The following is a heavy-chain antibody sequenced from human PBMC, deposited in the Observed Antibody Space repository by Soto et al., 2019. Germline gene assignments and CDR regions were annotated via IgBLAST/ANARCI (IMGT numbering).Heavy chain of an antibody. Sequence: QVQLVQSGAEVKKPGASVKVSCKASGYTFTSYYMHWVRQAPGQGLEWMGIINPSGGSTSYAQKFQGRXTXHXXTSTSTVYMELSSLRSEDTAVYYCARVSSWSCFDYWGQGTLVTVSS. J-gene: IGHJ4*02. D-gene: IGHD6-13*01. CDR2: INPSGGST. CDR3: ARVSSWSCFDY. V-gene: IGHV1-46*01. CDR1: GYTFTSYY.